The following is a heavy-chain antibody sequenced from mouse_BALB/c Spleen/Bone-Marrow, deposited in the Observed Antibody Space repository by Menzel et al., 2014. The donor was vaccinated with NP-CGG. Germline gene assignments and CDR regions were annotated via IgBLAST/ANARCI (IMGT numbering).Heavy chain of an antibody. CDR2: IYPYNGGT. J-gene: IGHJ2*01. CDR1: GYTFTDYN. V-gene: IGHV1S29*02. D-gene: IGHD4-1*01. Sequence: QSAPELVKPGASVKISCKASGYTFTDYNMHWVKQSHGKSLEWIGYIYPYNGGTGYNQKFKSKATLTVDNSSSTAYMELRSLTSEDSAVYYCARLGRDYWGQGPTLTVSS. CDR3: ARLGRDY.